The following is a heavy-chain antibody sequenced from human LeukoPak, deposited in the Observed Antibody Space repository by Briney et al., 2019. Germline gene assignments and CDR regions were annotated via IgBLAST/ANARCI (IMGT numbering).Heavy chain of an antibody. CDR2: IHYTGKA. J-gene: IGHJ6*02. D-gene: IGHD3/OR15-3a*01. V-gene: IGHV4-59*01. Sequence: SETLSLTCTVSGGSISGNYWTWTRQPPGKGPEWIGQIHYTGKADYNPSLRSRITISVDTSKNQMFLKVSSVTAADTAVYYCARFGPYYDMDVWGQGTTVTVSS. CDR3: ARFGPYYDMDV. CDR1: GGSISGNY.